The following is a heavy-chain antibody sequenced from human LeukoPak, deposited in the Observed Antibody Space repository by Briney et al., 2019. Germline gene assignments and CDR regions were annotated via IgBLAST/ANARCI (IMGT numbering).Heavy chain of an antibody. V-gene: IGHV4-39*01. J-gene: IGHJ4*02. CDR2: IYYSGST. CDR1: GGSISSSSYY. CDR3: ASPEATGDFGEGSDFGYFDY. Sequence: SETLSLTCTVSGGSISSSSYYWGWIRQPPGKGLEWIGSIYYSGSTYYNPSLKSRVTISVDTSKNQFSLKLSSVTAAGTAVYYCASPEATGDFGEGSDFGYFDYWGQGTLVTVSS. D-gene: IGHD3-10*01.